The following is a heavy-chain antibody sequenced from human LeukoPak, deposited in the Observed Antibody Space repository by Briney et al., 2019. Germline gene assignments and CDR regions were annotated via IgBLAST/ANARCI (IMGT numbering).Heavy chain of an antibody. V-gene: IGHV3-43*01. CDR1: GFSFNKYT. Sequence: PGGSLRLSCAASGFSFNKYTMHWLRHAPGKGLEWVSLIGWDGDTTYYAESVKGRFTVSRDNSKNSLFLQMNSLKTEDTAFYYCAKDGHYCTATTCYSSWFDPWGEGTLVTVSS. CDR2: IGWDGDTT. D-gene: IGHD2-2*02. CDR3: AKDGHYCTATTCYSSWFDP. J-gene: IGHJ5*02.